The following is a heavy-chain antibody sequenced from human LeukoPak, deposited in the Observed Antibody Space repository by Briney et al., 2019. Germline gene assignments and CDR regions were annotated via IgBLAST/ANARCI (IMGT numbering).Heavy chain of an antibody. CDR3: ATPTAATYAFDI. CDR2: IYYSGST. Sequence: SETLSLTCTVSGGSISSSSYYWGWIRQPPGKGLEWIGSIYYSGSTYYNPSLKSRVTISVDTSKNQFSLKLSSVTAADTAVYYCATPTAATYAFDIWGQGTMVTVSS. V-gene: IGHV4-39*01. CDR1: GGSISSSSYY. D-gene: IGHD2-15*01. J-gene: IGHJ3*02.